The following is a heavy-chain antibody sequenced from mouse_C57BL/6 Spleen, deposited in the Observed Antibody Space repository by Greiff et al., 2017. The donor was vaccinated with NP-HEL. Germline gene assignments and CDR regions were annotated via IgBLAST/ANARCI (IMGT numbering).Heavy chain of an antibody. V-gene: IGHV5-16*01. CDR1: GFTFSDYY. Sequence: EVHLVESEGGLVQPGSSMKLSCTASGFTFSDYYMAWVRQVPEKGLEWVANINYDGSSTYYLDSLKSRFIISRDNAKNILYLQMSSLKSEDTATYYCAREGLYDYVYFDYWGQGTTLTVSS. D-gene: IGHD2-4*01. CDR2: INYDGSST. CDR3: AREGLYDYVYFDY. J-gene: IGHJ2*01.